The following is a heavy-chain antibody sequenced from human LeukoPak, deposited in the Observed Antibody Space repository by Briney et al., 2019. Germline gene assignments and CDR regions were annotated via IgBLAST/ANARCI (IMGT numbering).Heavy chain of an antibody. D-gene: IGHD3-9*01. Sequence: SETLSLTCTVSGGSISSSSYYWGWIRQPPGKGLEWIGSIYYSGSTYYNPSLKSRVTISVDTSKNQFSLKLSSVTAADTAVYYCARHGGVIRYFDLLKPSTDFDYWGQGTLVTVSS. CDR3: ARHGGVIRYFDLLKPSTDFDY. CDR2: IYYSGST. CDR1: GGSISSSSYY. V-gene: IGHV4-39*01. J-gene: IGHJ4*02.